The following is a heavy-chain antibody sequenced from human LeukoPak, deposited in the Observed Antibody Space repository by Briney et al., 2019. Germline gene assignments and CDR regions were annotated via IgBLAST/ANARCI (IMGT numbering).Heavy chain of an antibody. CDR3: ARVVPSSSWRGYYYYMDV. Sequence: SVKVSCKASGGTFSSYAISWVRQAPGQGLEWMGGIIPIFGTANYAQKFQGRVTITADESTSTAYMELSSLRSEDTAVYYCARVVPSSSWRGYYYYMDVWDKGTTVTISS. J-gene: IGHJ6*03. D-gene: IGHD6-13*01. CDR2: IIPIFGTA. V-gene: IGHV1-69*13. CDR1: GGTFSSYA.